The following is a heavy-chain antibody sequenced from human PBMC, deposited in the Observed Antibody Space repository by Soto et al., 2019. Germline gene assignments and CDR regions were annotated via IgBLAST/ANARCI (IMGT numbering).Heavy chain of an antibody. CDR3: ASSGYSSGWYIGQVDY. J-gene: IGHJ4*02. V-gene: IGHV4-59*01. CDR1: GGSISSYY. Sequence: LSLTCTVSGGSISSYYWSWIRQPPGKGLEWIGYIYYSGSTNYNPSLKSRVTISVDTSKNQFSLKLSSVTAADTAVYYCASSGYSSGWYIGQVDYWGQGALVTVYS. D-gene: IGHD6-19*01. CDR2: IYYSGST.